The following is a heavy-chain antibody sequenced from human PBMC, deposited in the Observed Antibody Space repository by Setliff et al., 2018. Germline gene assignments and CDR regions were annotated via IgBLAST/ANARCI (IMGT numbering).Heavy chain of an antibody. CDR1: GGSVNDYY. J-gene: IGHJ4*02. CDR3: ARHLLVQGTYHFDY. Sequence: SETLSLTCTVSGGSVNDYYWSWIRRPPGKGLEWIGYSYYLGATKYTPSLKGRVSISVDTAENQVSLKVTSMTAADTAVYFCARHLLVQGTYHFDYWGQGSPVTVSS. D-gene: IGHD3-10*01. CDR2: SYYLGAT. V-gene: IGHV4-59*08.